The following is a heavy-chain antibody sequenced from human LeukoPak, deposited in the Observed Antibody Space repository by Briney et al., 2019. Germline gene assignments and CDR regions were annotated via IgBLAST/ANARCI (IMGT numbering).Heavy chain of an antibody. CDR2: IYTSGST. CDR3: ARTQYDFWSGTYYFDY. J-gene: IGHJ4*02. Sequence: SQTLSLTCTVSGGSISSGSYYWSWIRQPAGKGLEWTGRIYTSGSTNYNPSLKSRVTISVDTSKNQFSLKLSSVTAADTAVYYCARTQYDFWSGTYYFDYWGQGTLVTVSS. CDR1: GGSISSGSYY. V-gene: IGHV4-61*02. D-gene: IGHD3-3*01.